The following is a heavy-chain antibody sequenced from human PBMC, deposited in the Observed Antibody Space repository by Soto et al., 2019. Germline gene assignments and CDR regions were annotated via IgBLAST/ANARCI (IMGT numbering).Heavy chain of an antibody. CDR2: ISGTGGGT. V-gene: IGHV3-23*01. CDR1: GFTFSSQA. J-gene: IGHJ2*01. CDR3: AKDVANWYFDL. Sequence: EEQLLESGGGLVQPGGSLRLSCVASGFTFSSQAMSWVRQVTGKGLEWVSVISGTGGGTYYADSVQGRFTITRDNSQITLYLKMTNLNAEGTATYYCAKDVANWYFDLCGRRTLVTVSS. D-gene: IGHD2-21*01.